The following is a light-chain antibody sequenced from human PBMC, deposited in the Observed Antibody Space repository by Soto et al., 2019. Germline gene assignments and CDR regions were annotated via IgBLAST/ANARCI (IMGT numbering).Light chain of an antibody. Sequence: DIQMTQSPSVMSASVGDTVTITCRASQGISNYVAWFQQKPGKVPKSLIYAASKLQGGVPSRFSGSGSGTDSTLTTTSLQPKVFAIYYCLQHNIYPASFGGGTK. CDR2: AAS. V-gene: IGKV1-17*03. CDR1: QGISNY. J-gene: IGKJ4*01. CDR3: LQHNIYPAS.